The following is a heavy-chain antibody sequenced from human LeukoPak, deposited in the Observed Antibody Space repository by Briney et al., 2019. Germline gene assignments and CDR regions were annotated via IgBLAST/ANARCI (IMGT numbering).Heavy chain of an antibody. CDR3: ARATNSYGGNSDF. J-gene: IGHJ4*02. CDR2: ISIDGDNT. V-gene: IGHV3-64*01. CDR1: VFTFSDYT. Sequence: PGGSLRLSCVASVFTFSDYTMHSVRQAPGKGLEYVSAISIDGDNTYYANSVKGRFTISRDNSKNTLYLQLGSLGAADMAVYYCARATNSYGGNSDFWGQGTLVTVS. D-gene: IGHD4-23*01.